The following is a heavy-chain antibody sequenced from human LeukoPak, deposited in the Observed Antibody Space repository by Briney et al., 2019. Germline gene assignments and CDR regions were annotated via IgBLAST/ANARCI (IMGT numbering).Heavy chain of an antibody. Sequence: ASVKVSCKASGYIFTSYNMNWVRQAPGQGLERMGIINPSGGSTNYAQKFQGRVTMTRDTSTSTVYMELSSLRSEDTAVYYCARFAVHRRIAVDGQFGLDYWGQGTLITVSS. J-gene: IGHJ4*02. CDR1: GYIFTSYN. D-gene: IGHD6-19*01. CDR3: ARFAVHRRIAVDGQFGLDY. CDR2: INPSGGST. V-gene: IGHV1-46*01.